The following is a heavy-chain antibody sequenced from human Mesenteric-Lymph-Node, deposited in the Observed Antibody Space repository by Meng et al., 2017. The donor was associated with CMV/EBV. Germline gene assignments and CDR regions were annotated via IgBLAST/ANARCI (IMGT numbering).Heavy chain of an antibody. Sequence: GGSLRLSCAASGFTFSSYGMHWVRQAPGKGLEWVAFIRFDGSNKYYADSVKGRFTISRDNSKNTLYLQMNSLRAEDTAVYYCAKVAGRFLEWSNDYWGQGVLVTVSS. CDR3: AKVAGRFLEWSNDY. CDR1: GFTFSSYG. D-gene: IGHD3-3*01. J-gene: IGHJ4*02. CDR2: IRFDGSNK. V-gene: IGHV3-30*02.